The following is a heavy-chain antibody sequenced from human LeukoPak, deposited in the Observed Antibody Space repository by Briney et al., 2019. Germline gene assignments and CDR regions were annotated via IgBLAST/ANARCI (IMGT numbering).Heavy chain of an antibody. CDR3: ARGASRYCSGGSCYTYWFDP. J-gene: IGHJ5*02. CDR1: GGPISSGSYY. CDR2: IYTSGST. V-gene: IGHV4-61*02. Sequence: SQTLSLTCTVSGGPISSGSYYWSWIRQPAGKGLEWIGRIYTSGSTNYNPSLKSRVTISVDTSKNQFSLKLSSVTAADTAVYYRARGASRYCSGGSCYTYWFDPWGQGTLVTVSS. D-gene: IGHD2-15*01.